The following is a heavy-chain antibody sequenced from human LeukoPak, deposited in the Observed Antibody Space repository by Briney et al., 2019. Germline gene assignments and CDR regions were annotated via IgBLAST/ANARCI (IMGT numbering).Heavy chain of an antibody. CDR1: GGSISSYY. Sequence: SETLSLTCTVSGGSISSYYWSWIRQPPGKGLEWIGHIYYSGSTNYNPSLKSRVTISVDTSKNQFSLKLSSVTAADTAVYYCARAVYGDYFDPWGQGTLVTVSS. CDR2: IYYSGST. CDR3: ARAVYGDYFDP. V-gene: IGHV4-59*01. D-gene: IGHD4-17*01. J-gene: IGHJ5*02.